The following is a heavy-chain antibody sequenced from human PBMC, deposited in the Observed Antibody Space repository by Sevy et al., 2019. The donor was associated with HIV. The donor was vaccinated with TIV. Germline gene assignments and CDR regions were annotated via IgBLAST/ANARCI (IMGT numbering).Heavy chain of an antibody. J-gene: IGHJ6*02. CDR2: IGWNSGSI. Sequence: GGSLRLSCAASGFTFDDYAMHWVRQAPGKGLEWVSGIGWNSGSIGYADSVKGRFTISRDNAKNSLYLQMNSLRAEDTALYYCAKDMTYSSGPGMDVWGQGTTVTVSS. CDR3: AKDMTYSSGPGMDV. V-gene: IGHV3-9*01. D-gene: IGHD6-19*01. CDR1: GFTFDDYA.